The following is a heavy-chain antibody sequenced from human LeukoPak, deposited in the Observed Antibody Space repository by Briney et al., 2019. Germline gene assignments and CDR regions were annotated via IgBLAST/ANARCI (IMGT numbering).Heavy chain of an antibody. D-gene: IGHD3-10*01. CDR3: ARLIYYGSGSEFDY. CDR2: IYHSGST. Sequence: PSETLSLTCAVSGYSISSGYYWGWIRQPPGKGLEWIGSIYHSGSTYYNPSLKSRVTISVDTSKNQLSLKLSSVTAADTAVYYCARLIYYGSGSEFDYWGQGTLVTVSS. CDR1: GYSISSGYY. V-gene: IGHV4-38-2*01. J-gene: IGHJ4*02.